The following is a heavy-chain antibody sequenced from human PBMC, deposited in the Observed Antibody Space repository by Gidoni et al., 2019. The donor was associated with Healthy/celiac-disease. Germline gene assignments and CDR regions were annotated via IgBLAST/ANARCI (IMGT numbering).Heavy chain of an antibody. CDR2: IYYSGST. J-gene: IGHJ4*02. Sequence: QLQLQESGPGLVKPSETLSLTCTVSGGSISSSSYYWGWIRQPPGKGLEWIGSIYYSGSTYYNPSLKSRVTISVDTSKNQFSLKLSSVTAADTAVYYCARRSGVYYDSSGYEVWGQGTLVTVSS. D-gene: IGHD3-22*01. CDR1: GGSISSSSYY. V-gene: IGHV4-39*01. CDR3: ARRSGVYYDSSGYEV.